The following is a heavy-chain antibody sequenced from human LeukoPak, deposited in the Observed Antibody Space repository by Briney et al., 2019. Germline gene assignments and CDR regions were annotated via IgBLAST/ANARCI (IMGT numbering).Heavy chain of an antibody. CDR1: GFTFSSYG. CDR2: ITSSSSYI. J-gene: IGHJ4*02. CDR3: AREYYYDSSGYLDY. Sequence: GGSLRLSCAASGFTFSSYGMHWVRQAPGKGLEWVSSITSSSSYIYYADSVKGRFTISRDNAKNTLYLQMNSLRAEDTAVYYCAREYYYDSSGYLDYWGQGTLVTVSS. D-gene: IGHD3-22*01. V-gene: IGHV3-21*01.